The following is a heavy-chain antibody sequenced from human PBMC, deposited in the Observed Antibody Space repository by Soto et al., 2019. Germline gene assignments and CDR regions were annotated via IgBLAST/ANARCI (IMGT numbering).Heavy chain of an antibody. J-gene: IGHJ4*02. CDR2: ISGSGGST. D-gene: IGHD3-10*01. V-gene: IGHV3-23*01. Sequence: GGSLRLSCAASGFTFSSYAMSWVRQAPGKGLEWVSAISGSGGSTYYADSVKGRFTISRDNSKNTLYLQMNSLRAEDTAVYYCAKDSDYYGSGSSTLYFDYWGQGTLVTVSS. CDR1: GFTFSSYA. CDR3: AKDSDYYGSGSSTLYFDY.